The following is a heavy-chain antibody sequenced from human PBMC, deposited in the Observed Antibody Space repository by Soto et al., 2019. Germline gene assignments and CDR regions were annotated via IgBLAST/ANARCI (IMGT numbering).Heavy chain of an antibody. CDR1: GFTFSSYS. CDR2: ISSSGHTI. Sequence: PGGSLRLSCAASGFTFSSYSMNLVRQAPGKGLEWISYISSSGHTIYYRDSVKGRFTISRDNGKNSLYLQLNSLRVEDTAVYYCARDFTYYYASPESFDFWGQGTLVTVSS. CDR3: ARDFTYYYASPESFDF. V-gene: IGHV3-48*01. D-gene: IGHD3-10*01. J-gene: IGHJ4*02.